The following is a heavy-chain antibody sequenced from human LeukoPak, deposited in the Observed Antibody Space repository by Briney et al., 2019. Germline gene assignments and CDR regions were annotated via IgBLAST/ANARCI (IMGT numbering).Heavy chain of an antibody. CDR1: GYSENFYG. V-gene: IGHV1-8*01. J-gene: IGHJ6*03. CDR2: MNPNSGNT. Sequence: ASVKVSCTTSGYSENFYGITWVRQVAGQGLEWMGWMNPNSGNTGYAQKFQGRVTITRNTSISTAYMELSSLRSEDTAVYYCARGSYDPGYYYYYMDVWGKGTTVTVSS. CDR3: ARGSYDPGYYYYYMDV. D-gene: IGHD3-22*01.